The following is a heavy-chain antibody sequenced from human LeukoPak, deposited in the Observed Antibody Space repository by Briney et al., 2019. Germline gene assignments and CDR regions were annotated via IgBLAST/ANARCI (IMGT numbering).Heavy chain of an antibody. CDR3: ARLQYISGYYWNWYFDL. D-gene: IGHD3-22*01. CDR1: GFTFSSYA. Sequence: GGSLRLSCAASGFTFSSYAMSWVRQAPGKGLEWVSAISGSGGSTYYADSVKGRFTISRDNSKNTLYLQMNSLRAEDTAVYYCARLQYISGYYWNWYFDLWGRGTLVTVSS. CDR2: ISGSGGST. V-gene: IGHV3-23*01. J-gene: IGHJ2*01.